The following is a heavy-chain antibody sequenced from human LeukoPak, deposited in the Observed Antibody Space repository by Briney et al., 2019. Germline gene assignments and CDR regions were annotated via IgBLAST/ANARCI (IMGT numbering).Heavy chain of an antibody. CDR2: IYYSGST. V-gene: IGHV4-59*11. D-gene: IGHD6-13*01. CDR1: GGSISSHY. CDR3: ARDYGYSSSWYWFDP. J-gene: IGHJ5*02. Sequence: SETLSLICTVSGGSISSHYWGWIRQPPGKGLEWIGYIYYSGSTNYNPSLKSRVTISVDTSKNQFSLKLSSVTAADTAVYYCARDYGYSSSWYWFDPWGQGTLVTVSS.